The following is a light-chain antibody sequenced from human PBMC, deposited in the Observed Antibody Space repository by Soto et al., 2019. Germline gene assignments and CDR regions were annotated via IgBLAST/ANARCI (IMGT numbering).Light chain of an antibody. J-gene: IGLJ1*01. CDR2: DVS. CDR1: SSDVGAYNY. Sequence: QSVLTQPASVSGSPGQSITISCTGTSSDVGAYNYVSWYQHHPGKAPKLIIYDVSDRPSGVSNRFSASKSGNTASLTISGLQAEDEADYYCSSYTSSNTEVFGTGTKLTV. CDR3: SSYTSSNTEV. V-gene: IGLV2-14*03.